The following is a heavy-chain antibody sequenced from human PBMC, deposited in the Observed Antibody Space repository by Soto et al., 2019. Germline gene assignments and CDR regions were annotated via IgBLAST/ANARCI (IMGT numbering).Heavy chain of an antibody. CDR3: GKVGGYSYGGVDY. CDR2: INPSGGST. J-gene: IGHJ4*02. CDR1: GYTFTSYY. V-gene: IGHV1-46*01. Sequence: QVQLVQSGAEVKKPGASVKVSCKASGYTFTSYYMHWVRQAPGQGLEWMGIINPSGGSTTYAQKFQGSATMTRDTSTSTVYMQLSSLRSEDTAVYYCGKVGGYSYGGVDYWGQGTLVTVSS. D-gene: IGHD5-18*01.